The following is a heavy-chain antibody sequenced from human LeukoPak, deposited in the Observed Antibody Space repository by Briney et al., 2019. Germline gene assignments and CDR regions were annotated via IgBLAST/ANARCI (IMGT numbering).Heavy chain of an antibody. CDR3: ARDRGYSGYDAFDY. J-gene: IGHJ4*02. V-gene: IGHV3-23*01. D-gene: IGHD5-12*01. CDR1: GFTFSSYA. CDR2: ISGSGSST. Sequence: GGSLRLSCAASGFTFSSYAMSWVRQAPGKGLEWVSAISGSGSSTNYADSVKGRFTISRDNSKNTLYLQMNSLRAEDTAVYYCARDRGYSGYDAFDYWGQGTLVAVSS.